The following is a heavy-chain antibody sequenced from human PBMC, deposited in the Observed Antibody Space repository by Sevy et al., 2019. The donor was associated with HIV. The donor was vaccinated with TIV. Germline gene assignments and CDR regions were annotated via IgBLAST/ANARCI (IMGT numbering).Heavy chain of an antibody. V-gene: IGHV3-7*03. D-gene: IGHD2-2*01. CDR2: IKVDGSEK. J-gene: IGHJ6*02. CDR3: ARDCSSTRCLWGMDV. Sequence: GGSLRLSCAASGFTFSRYWMSWVRQAPGKGLEWVANIKVDGSEKYYVDSVKGRLTISRDNAKNSLYLQMNSLRAEETAVYYCARDCSSTRCLWGMDVWGQGTTVTVSS. CDR1: GFTFSRYW.